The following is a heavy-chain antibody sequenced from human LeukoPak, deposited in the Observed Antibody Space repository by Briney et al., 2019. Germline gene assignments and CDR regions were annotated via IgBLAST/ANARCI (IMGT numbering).Heavy chain of an antibody. CDR1: GYTFTTYG. J-gene: IGHJ4*02. D-gene: IGHD6-19*01. CDR2: ISAYNGNT. CDR3: ARDLRNSGWTENDY. V-gene: IGHV1-18*01. Sequence: ASVKVSCKASGYTFTTYGICWVRQAPGQGLEWMGWISAYNGNTNYAQKLQGRVTLTTDTSTSTAYVELRSLGSDDTAVYYCARDLRNSGWTENDYWGPGTLVTVSS.